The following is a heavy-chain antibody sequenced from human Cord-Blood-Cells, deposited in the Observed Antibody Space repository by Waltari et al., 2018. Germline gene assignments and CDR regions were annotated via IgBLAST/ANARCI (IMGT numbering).Heavy chain of an antibody. CDR2: IYTSGST. Sequence: QVQLQESGPGLVKPSETLSLTCTVSGGSISIYYCSWIRQPAGKGLAWFGRIYTSGSTNYNPSLKSRVTMSVDTSKNQFSLKLSSVTAADTAVYYCARGPLMYSSSWYFQHWGQGTLVTVSS. CDR1: GGSISIYY. CDR3: ARGPLMYSSSWYFQH. J-gene: IGHJ1*01. V-gene: IGHV4-4*07. D-gene: IGHD6-13*01.